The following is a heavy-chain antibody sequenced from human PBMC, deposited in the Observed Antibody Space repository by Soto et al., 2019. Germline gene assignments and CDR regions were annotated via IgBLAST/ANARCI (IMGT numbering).Heavy chain of an antibody. V-gene: IGHV5-51*01. CDR1: GNSFTSSW. Sequence: PGESLKISCKGSGNSFTSSWIGWVRQMPGKGLEWMGFVYGGDSDTRYSPSFRGQVTISADKSIRTAYLQWNSLKAADTATYYCARSLVAVAPAIGGRMNFYGMDVWGQGTTVTVSS. CDR2: VYGGDSDT. J-gene: IGHJ6*02. D-gene: IGHD2-2*02. CDR3: ARSLVAVAPAIGGRMNFYGMDV.